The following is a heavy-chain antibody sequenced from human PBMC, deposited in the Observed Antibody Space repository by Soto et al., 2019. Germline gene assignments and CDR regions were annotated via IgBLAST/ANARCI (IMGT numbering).Heavy chain of an antibody. CDR1: GGSFSGYY. CDR2: INHSGST. Sequence: QVQLQQWGAGLLKPSETLSLTCAVYGGSFSGYYWSWIRQPPGKGLEWIGEINHSGSTNYNPCLKSRVTISVDTNKNQFSLKLSSVTAADTAVYYCARGVATVVTSYFDYWGQGTLVTVSS. J-gene: IGHJ4*02. CDR3: ARGVATVVTSYFDY. V-gene: IGHV4-34*01. D-gene: IGHD5-12*01.